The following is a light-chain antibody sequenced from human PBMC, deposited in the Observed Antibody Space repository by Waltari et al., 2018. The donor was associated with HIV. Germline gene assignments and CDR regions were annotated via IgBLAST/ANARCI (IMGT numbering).Light chain of an antibody. V-gene: IGLV1-40*01. CDR2: GNS. CDR3: QSYDSSLSGYV. Sequence: QSVLTQPPSVSGAPGQRVTISCTGSSSNIGAGDHEHSYQQLPGPAPKLLTYGNSNRPSGVPDRFSGSKSGTSASLAITGLQAEDEADYYCQSYDSSLSGYVFGTGTKVTVL. CDR1: SSNIGAGDH. J-gene: IGLJ1*01.